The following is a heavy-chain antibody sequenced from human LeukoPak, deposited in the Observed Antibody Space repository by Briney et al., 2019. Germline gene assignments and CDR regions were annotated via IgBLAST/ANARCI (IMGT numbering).Heavy chain of an antibody. CDR1: GFTFSSYW. CDR3: ARHSNYDLFAFQI. J-gene: IGHJ3*02. D-gene: IGHD3-3*01. V-gene: IGHV3-74*01. CDR2: INSDGTNT. Sequence: GGSLTLSCAASGFTFSSYWIHWVRQAPGKGLVWVSHINSDGTNTNYADSVKGRFTISRDNAKNTLYLQMNGLRAEDTAVYYCARHSNYDLFAFQIWGQGTMVTVAS.